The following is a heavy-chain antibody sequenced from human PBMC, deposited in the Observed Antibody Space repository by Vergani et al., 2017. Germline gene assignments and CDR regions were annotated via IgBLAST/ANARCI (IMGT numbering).Heavy chain of an antibody. Sequence: QVQLVQSGAEVKKPGASVKVSCKASGNTFTGYYMHWVRQAAGQRLEWWGWIHPNSGDTNYAQKFQGRVTVTRDTSISTAYMDLSRLRSDDTAVYYCASLSASSSNYVGFWGQGTVVTVSS. CDR2: IHPNSGDT. V-gene: IGHV1-2*02. CDR3: ASLSASSSNYVGF. CDR1: GNTFTGYY. D-gene: IGHD2-15*01. J-gene: IGHJ4*02.